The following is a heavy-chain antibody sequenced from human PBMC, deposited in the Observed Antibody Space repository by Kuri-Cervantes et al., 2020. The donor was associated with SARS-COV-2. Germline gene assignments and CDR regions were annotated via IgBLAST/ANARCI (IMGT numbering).Heavy chain of an antibody. Sequence: SETLSLTCAVSGYSISSSYYWSWIRQPPGKGLEWIGYTYYSGSTNYNPSLKSRVTISVDTSKNQFSLKLSSVTAADTAVYYCARGVIVGELSLFGKNWGQGTLVTVSS. CDR1: GYSISSSYY. CDR2: TYYSGST. V-gene: IGHV4-59*12. CDR3: ARGVIVGELSLFGKN. D-gene: IGHD3-16*02. J-gene: IGHJ4*02.